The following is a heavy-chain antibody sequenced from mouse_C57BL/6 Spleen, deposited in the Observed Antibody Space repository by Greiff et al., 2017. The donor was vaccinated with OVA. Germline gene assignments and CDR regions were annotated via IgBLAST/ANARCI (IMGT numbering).Heavy chain of an antibody. J-gene: IGHJ1*03. CDR3: ARDNYYYGSSTVYFDV. CDR2: ISSGSSTI. CDR1: GFTFSDYG. V-gene: IGHV5-17*01. Sequence: EVQRVESGGGLVKPGGSLKLSCAASGFTFSDYGMHWVRQAPEKGLEWVAYISSGSSTIYYADTVKGRFTISRDNAKNTLFLQMTSLRSEDTAMYYCARDNYYYGSSTVYFDVWGTGTTVTVSS. D-gene: IGHD1-1*01.